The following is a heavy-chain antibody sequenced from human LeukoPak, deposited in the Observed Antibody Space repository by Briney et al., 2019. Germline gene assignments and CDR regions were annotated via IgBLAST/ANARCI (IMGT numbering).Heavy chain of an antibody. CDR1: GFTFSSYV. J-gene: IGHJ4*02. CDR2: IRGSGGST. Sequence: PGGSLRLSCVVSGFTFSSYVMNWVRQAPGKGLEWVSTIRGSGGSTYYADSVKGRFTISRDNSKNTLYLQMNSLRAEDTAVYYCAKSMFGQDIVVVPAVSFDYWGQGTLVTVSS. CDR3: AKSMFGQDIVVVPAVSFDY. V-gene: IGHV3-23*01. D-gene: IGHD2-2*01.